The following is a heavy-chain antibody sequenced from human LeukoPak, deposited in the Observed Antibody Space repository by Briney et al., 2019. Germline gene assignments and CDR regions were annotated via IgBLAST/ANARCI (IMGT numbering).Heavy chain of an antibody. J-gene: IGHJ6*02. CDR2: ISGSGGST. Sequence: GGTLRLSCAASGFTFSSYAMSWVRQAPGKGLEWVSAISGSGGSTYYADSVKGRFTISRDNSKNTLYLQMNSLRAEDTAVYYCAKEGLQYYYYYGMDVWGQGTTVTVSS. CDR1: GFTFSSYA. D-gene: IGHD4-4*01. V-gene: IGHV3-23*01. CDR3: AKEGLQYYYYYGMDV.